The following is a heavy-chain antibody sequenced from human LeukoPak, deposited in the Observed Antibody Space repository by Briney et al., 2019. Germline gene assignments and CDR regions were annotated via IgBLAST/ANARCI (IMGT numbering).Heavy chain of an antibody. CDR1: GFTFSDHY. CDR3: ARASTGNDY. J-gene: IGHJ4*02. Sequence: GGSLRLSCAASGFTFSDHYMDWVRQAPGRGLEWVARIRNKANSYTTDYAASVKGRFTVSRDDSKNSLYLQMISLKTEDTAVYYCARASTGNDYWGQGTLVTVSS. CDR2: IRNKANSYTT. V-gene: IGHV3-72*01. D-gene: IGHD1-14*01.